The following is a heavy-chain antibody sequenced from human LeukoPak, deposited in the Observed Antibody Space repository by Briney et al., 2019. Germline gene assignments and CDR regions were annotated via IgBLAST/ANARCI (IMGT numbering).Heavy chain of an antibody. D-gene: IGHD2-2*01. CDR3: ARDLGASVNWFDP. CDR1: GYTFTDYY. J-gene: IGHJ5*02. CDR2: INPNSGGT. Sequence: ASVRVSCKASGYTFTDYYMHLVRQAPGRGLEWMGRINPNSGGTNYAQKFQGRVTMTRDTSISTAYMELSRLRSDDTAVYYCARDLGASVNWFDPWGQGTLVTVSA. V-gene: IGHV1-2*06.